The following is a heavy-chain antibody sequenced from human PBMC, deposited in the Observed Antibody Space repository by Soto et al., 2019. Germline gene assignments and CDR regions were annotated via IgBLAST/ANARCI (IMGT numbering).Heavy chain of an antibody. CDR3: ARGGVSTRTVDY. CDR2: IYPSDSDT. CDR1: GYNFACYW. V-gene: IGHV5-51*01. Sequence: PGESLKISCKGSGYNFACYWIAWVRQMPGKGLGLMGIIYPSDSDTRYRPSFQGQVTISADKSISSAYLQWSSLRASDSAMYYCARGGVSTRTVDYGGQGTPVTVSA. D-gene: IGHD3-3*01. J-gene: IGHJ4*02.